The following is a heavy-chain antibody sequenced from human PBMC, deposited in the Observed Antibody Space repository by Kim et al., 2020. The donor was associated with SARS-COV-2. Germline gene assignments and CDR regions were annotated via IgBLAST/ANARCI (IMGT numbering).Heavy chain of an antibody. CDR1: GFTFSSYG. CDR3: ARDGGVYNNYGMVV. CDR2: IWYDGSNT. J-gene: IGHJ6*02. Sequence: GGSLRLSCAASGFTFSSYGMHWVRQAPGKGLEWVAVIWYDGSNTYYADSVKGRFTISRDNSKNTLYLQMNSLRAEDTAVYYCARDGGVYNNYGMVVWGQG. D-gene: IGHD3-16*01. V-gene: IGHV3-33*01.